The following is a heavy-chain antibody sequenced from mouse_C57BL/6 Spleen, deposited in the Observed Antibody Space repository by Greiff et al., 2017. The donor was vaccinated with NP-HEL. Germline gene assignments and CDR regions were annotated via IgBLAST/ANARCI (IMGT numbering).Heavy chain of an antibody. CDR1: GFNIKDYY. V-gene: IGHV14-1*01. CDR3: TTDGNSAWFAY. Sequence: EVQLQQSGAELVRPGASVKLSCTASGFNIKDYYMHWVKQRPEQGLEWIGRIDPEDGDTEYAPKFQGKATMTADTSSNTAYLQLSSLTSEDTAVYYCTTDGNSAWFAYWGQGTLVTVSA. D-gene: IGHD2-1*01. J-gene: IGHJ3*01. CDR2: IDPEDGDT.